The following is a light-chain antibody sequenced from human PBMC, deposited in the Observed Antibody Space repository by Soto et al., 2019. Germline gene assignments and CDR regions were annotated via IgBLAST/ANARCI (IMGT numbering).Light chain of an antibody. Sequence: EIVMTQSPATLSVSPWERATLSCRASQSVSSNLAWYQQKPGQAPRLLIYGASTRATGIPARFSGSGSGTEFTLTISSRQSADFAVYYCQQYNNWPQTFGQGTKVDI. J-gene: IGKJ1*01. CDR3: QQYNNWPQT. V-gene: IGKV3-15*01. CDR2: GAS. CDR1: QSVSSN.